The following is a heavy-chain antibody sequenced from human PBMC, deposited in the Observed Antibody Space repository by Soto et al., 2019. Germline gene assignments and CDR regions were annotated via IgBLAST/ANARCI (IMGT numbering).Heavy chain of an antibody. CDR2: INHSGST. J-gene: IGHJ4*02. D-gene: IGHD6-13*01. V-gene: IGHV4-34*01. CDR1: GGSFSGYY. Sequence: SETLSLTCAVYGGSFSGYYWSWIRQPPGKGLEWIGEINHSGSTNYNPSLKSRVTISVDTSKKQFSLKLISVTAADTAVYYCAIAAAGTGFFDYWSQGTPVTVSS. CDR3: AIAAAGTGFFDY.